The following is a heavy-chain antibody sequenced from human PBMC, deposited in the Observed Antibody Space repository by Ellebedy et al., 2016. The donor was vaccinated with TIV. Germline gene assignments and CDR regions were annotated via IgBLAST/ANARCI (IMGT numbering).Heavy chain of an antibody. Sequence: GESLKISCAVSGFTFSRYGFHWVRQAPGEGLAWVAAISHDGKATFYAASVKGRFTISRDNSMKTVNVEMNSLRPEDTAVYFCATDYIGNSGAYDTWGQGTLVIVSS. CDR3: ATDYIGNSGAYDT. CDR1: GFTFSRYG. J-gene: IGHJ3*01. D-gene: IGHD4-23*01. CDR2: ISHDGKAT. V-gene: IGHV3-30*03.